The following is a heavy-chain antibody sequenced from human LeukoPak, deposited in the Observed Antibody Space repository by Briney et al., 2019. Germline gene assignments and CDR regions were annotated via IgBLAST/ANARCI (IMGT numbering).Heavy chain of an antibody. CDR1: GYSFTSYW. Sequence: GESLKISCKGSGYSFTSYWIGWVRQMPGKGLEWMGIIYPGDSDTRYSPSFQGQVTISADKSISTAYLQWSSLKASDTAMYYCARAPYCTNGVCYFDYWGQGTLVTVSS. CDR2: IYPGDSDT. J-gene: IGHJ4*02. CDR3: ARAPYCTNGVCYFDY. V-gene: IGHV5-51*01. D-gene: IGHD2-8*01.